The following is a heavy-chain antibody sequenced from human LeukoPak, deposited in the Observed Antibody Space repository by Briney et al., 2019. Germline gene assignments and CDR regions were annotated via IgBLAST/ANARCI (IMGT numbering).Heavy chain of an antibody. D-gene: IGHD5-12*01. Sequence: GASVKVACKASGGTFTNYAISWVRQAPGQGLEWMGGIIPKFGTTNYAQNFQGRVTITADESTSTAYMELSSLRSEDTAVYYCARDLDIVATISSRSQNWFDPWGQGTLVTVSS. J-gene: IGHJ5*02. CDR1: GGTFTNYA. CDR2: IIPKFGTT. V-gene: IGHV1-69*13. CDR3: ARDLDIVATISSRSQNWFDP.